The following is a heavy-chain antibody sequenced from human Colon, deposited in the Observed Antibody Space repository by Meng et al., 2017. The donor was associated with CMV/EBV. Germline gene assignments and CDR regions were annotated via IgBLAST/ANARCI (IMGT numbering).Heavy chain of an antibody. Sequence: SETLSLTCTVSGGSISSTNWWSGVRQSPGKGLEWIGEIYHSGSTNYNPSLKSRVTMSLDKSKNQFSLKLSSVTAADTAVYYCARTRGALRFLEWLSEDMGKYYYYGMDVWGQGTTVTVSS. J-gene: IGHJ6*02. CDR3: ARTRGALRFLEWLSEDMGKYYYYGMDV. CDR2: IYHSGST. D-gene: IGHD3-3*01. V-gene: IGHV4-4*02. CDR1: GGSISSTNW.